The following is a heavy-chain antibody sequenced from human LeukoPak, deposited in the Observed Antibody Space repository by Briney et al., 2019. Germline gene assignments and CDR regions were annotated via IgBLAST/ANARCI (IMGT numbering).Heavy chain of an antibody. CDR2: IKTDGSST. V-gene: IGHV3-74*01. J-gene: IGHJ4*02. D-gene: IGHD4-17*01. CDR3: ARITLTSPPDY. Sequence: GGSLGLSCAASGFSFSSYWMHWVRQAPGKGLVWVSRIKTDGSSTNYADSVKGRFTISRDNAKNTLYLQMNSLRAEDTAVYYCARITLTSPPDYWGQGTLVTVSS. CDR1: GFSFSSYW.